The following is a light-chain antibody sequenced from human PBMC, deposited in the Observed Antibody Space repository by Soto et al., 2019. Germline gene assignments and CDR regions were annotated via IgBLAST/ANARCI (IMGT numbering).Light chain of an antibody. V-gene: IGKV3-11*01. CDR2: AAS. CDR3: QHRANWPLS. Sequence: EIVLTQSPATLSLSPGERATLSCRASQSVSNKVIWYQQKPGQAPRLLIYAASTRATGIPARFSGSGSGTYVTLTIKILEPEDFAVYYCQHRANWPLSFGGGTRVEIK. CDR1: QSVSNK. J-gene: IGKJ4*01.